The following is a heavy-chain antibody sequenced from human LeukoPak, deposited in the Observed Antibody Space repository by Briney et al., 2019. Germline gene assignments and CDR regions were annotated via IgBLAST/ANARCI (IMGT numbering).Heavy chain of an antibody. V-gene: IGHV1-69*05. CDR1: GGTFSSYA. Sequence: ASVKVSCKASGGTFSSYAISWVRQAPGQGLEWMGGIIPIFGTANYAQKFQGRVTMTTDTSTRTAYMELRSLRSDDTAVYYCARAYSSGSYYNVAASYWGQGTLVTVSS. J-gene: IGHJ4*02. CDR3: ARAYSSGSYYNVAASY. D-gene: IGHD3-10*01. CDR2: IIPIFGTA.